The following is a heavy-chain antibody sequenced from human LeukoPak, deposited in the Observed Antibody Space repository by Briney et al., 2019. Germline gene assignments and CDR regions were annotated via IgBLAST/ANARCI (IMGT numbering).Heavy chain of an antibody. CDR2: IRYDGSNK. V-gene: IGHV3-30*02. Sequence: GGSLRLSCAASGFTFSSYGMHWVRQAPGKGLEWVAFIRYDGSNKYYADSVKGRFTISRDNSKNTLYLQMNSLRAEDTAVYYCAKDRSSGWYLYYFDYWGQGTLVTVSS. J-gene: IGHJ4*02. CDR1: GFTFSSYG. CDR3: AKDRSSGWYLYYFDY. D-gene: IGHD6-19*01.